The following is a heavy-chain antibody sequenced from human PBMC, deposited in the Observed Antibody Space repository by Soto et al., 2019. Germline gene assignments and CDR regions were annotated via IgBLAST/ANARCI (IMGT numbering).Heavy chain of an antibody. J-gene: IGHJ4*02. Sequence: QVQLVQSGAEVKKPGSSVKVSCKASGGTFSSYAISWVRQAPGQGLEWMGGIIPIFGTANYAQKFQGRVTITADKSTSTADMELSSLRSEDTAVYYCARTHCSGGSCYSNFDYCGQGTLVTVSS. CDR1: GGTFSSYA. V-gene: IGHV1-69*06. CDR2: IIPIFGTA. CDR3: ARTHCSGGSCYSNFDY. D-gene: IGHD2-15*01.